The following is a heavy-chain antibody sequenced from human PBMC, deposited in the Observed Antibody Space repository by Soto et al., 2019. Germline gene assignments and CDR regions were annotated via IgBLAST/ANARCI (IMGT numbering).Heavy chain of an antibody. CDR3: ARLGAYYQSLDP. V-gene: IGHV4-30-2*01. D-gene: IGHD2-21*01. Sequence: LPLTCDVSGDTISTGGYTWACIRQPPGKALEWIGHTYHSGNPYYNPSLKSRVIISVDRSKNEFSLKVRSVTAADTAVYYCARLGAYYQSLDPWGPGTLVTVSS. J-gene: IGHJ5*01. CDR2: TYHSGNP. CDR1: GDTISTGGYT.